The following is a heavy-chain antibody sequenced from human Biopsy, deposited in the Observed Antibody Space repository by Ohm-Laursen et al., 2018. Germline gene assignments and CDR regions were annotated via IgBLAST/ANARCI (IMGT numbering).Heavy chain of an antibody. V-gene: IGHV1-2*02. CDR3: ARGGLNYWYFDL. Sequence: ATVKISRKASGYTFTDSYMHWVRQAPGQGLGWMGWINPNSGGTNYTQKFQGRVTMTRDTSISTAYMELNRLRSDDTAVYYCARGGLNYWYFDLWGRGTLVTVSS. D-gene: IGHD1-26*01. CDR1: GYTFTDSY. J-gene: IGHJ2*01. CDR2: INPNSGGT.